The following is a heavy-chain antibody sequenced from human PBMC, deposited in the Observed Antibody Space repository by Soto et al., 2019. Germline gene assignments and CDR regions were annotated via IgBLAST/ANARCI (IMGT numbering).Heavy chain of an antibody. Sequence: GASVKLSCKASGYTITGYYMHWVRQAPEQGLEWMGWINPNSGGTNYAQKFQGWVTMTRDTSISTAYMELSRLRSDDTAVYYCARGGYCSGGSCYHDAFDIWGQGTMVTVSS. CDR1: GYTITGYY. CDR3: ARGGYCSGGSCYHDAFDI. V-gene: IGHV1-2*04. D-gene: IGHD2-15*01. J-gene: IGHJ3*02. CDR2: INPNSGGT.